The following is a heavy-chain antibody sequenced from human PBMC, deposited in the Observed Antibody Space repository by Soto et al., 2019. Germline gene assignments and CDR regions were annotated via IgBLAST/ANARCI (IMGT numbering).Heavy chain of an antibody. CDR2: IIPIFGTA. D-gene: IGHD6-13*01. CDR3: AREGSSSWYGDYYYGMDV. J-gene: IGHJ6*02. Sequence: VASVKVSCKASGGTFSSYAISWVRQAPGQGLEWMGGIIPIFGTANYAQKFQGRVTITADESTSTAYMELSSLRSEDTAVYYCAREGSSSWYGDYYYGMDVWGQGTTVTVSS. CDR1: GGTFSSYA. V-gene: IGHV1-69*13.